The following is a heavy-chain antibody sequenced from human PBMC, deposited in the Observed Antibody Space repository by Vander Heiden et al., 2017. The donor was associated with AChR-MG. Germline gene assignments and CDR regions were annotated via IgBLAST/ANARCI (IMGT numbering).Heavy chain of an antibody. CDR1: GFTFSSYA. V-gene: IGHV3-30-3*01. CDR3: ASVRYSGSYSVDY. Sequence: QVQLVASGGGVVQPGRSLRLPCAASGFTFSSYAMHWVRQAPGKGLGWVAVISYDGSNKYYADSVKGRFTISRDNSKNTLYLQMNSLRAEDTAVYYCASVRYSGSYSVDYWGQGTLVTVSS. J-gene: IGHJ4*02. CDR2: ISYDGSNK. D-gene: IGHD1-26*01.